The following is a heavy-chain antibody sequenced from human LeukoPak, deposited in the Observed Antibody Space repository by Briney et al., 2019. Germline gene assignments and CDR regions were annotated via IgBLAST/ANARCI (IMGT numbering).Heavy chain of an antibody. Sequence: GASVKVSCKASGGTFSSYAISWVRQAPGQGLEWMGGIIPIFGTANYAQKFQGRVTITADKSTSTAYMELSSLRSEDTAVYYCARAYYYDSSGYYVAFDIWGQGTMVTVSS. CDR3: ARAYYYDSSGYYVAFDI. CDR2: IIPIFGTA. J-gene: IGHJ3*02. CDR1: GGTFSSYA. D-gene: IGHD3-22*01. V-gene: IGHV1-69*06.